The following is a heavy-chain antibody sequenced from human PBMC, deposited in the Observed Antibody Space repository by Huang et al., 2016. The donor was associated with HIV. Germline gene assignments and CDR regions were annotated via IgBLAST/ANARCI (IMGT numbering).Heavy chain of an antibody. J-gene: IGHJ4*02. CDR3: ARDRRPYSGSYLGY. V-gene: IGHV1-18*04. D-gene: IGHD1-26*01. CDR1: GNTFSGYG. Sequence: QVQLVQSGAEVKKPGASVKVSCKASGNTFSGYGSSWDRQAPGQGLEWMGWISGYNGNTNYVENLQGRVTMTTDTSTSTAYMELRSLRSDDTAVYYCARDRRPYSGSYLGYWGQGTLVTVSS. CDR2: ISGYNGNT.